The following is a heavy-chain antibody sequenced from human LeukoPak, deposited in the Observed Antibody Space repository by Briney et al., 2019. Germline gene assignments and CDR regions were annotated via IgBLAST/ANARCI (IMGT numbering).Heavy chain of an antibody. D-gene: IGHD1-26*01. Sequence: GGSLRLSCAASGFTFSSYAMSWVRQAPGKGLEWVSSFSGSGGSTYYADSVKGRFAISRDNFKNTLYLQMNSLRAEDTAVYYCAKGMAVATKYYFGMDVWGQGTAVTVSS. CDR3: AKGMAVATKYYFGMDV. CDR2: FSGSGGST. J-gene: IGHJ6*02. V-gene: IGHV3-23*01. CDR1: GFTFSSYA.